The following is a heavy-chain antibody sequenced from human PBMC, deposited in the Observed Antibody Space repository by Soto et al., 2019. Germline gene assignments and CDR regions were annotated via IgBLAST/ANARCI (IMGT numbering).Heavy chain of an antibody. J-gene: IGHJ5*02. Sequence: PGGSLRLSCAASGFTFSSYAMSWVRQAPGKGLEWVSAISGSGGSTYYADSVKGRFTISRDNSKNTLYLQMNSLRAEDTAVYYCAKDPTYDSNNWLDPWGQGTLVTVSS. D-gene: IGHD3-22*01. CDR3: AKDPTYDSNNWLDP. CDR2: ISGSGGST. V-gene: IGHV3-23*01. CDR1: GFTFSSYA.